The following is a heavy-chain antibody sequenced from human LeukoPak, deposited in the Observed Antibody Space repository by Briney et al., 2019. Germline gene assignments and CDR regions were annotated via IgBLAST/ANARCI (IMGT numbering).Heavy chain of an antibody. D-gene: IGHD4-17*01. Sequence: GASVKVSCKASRYTFTSYAMNWVRQAPGQGLEWMGWINTNTGNPTYAQGFTGRFVFSLDTSVSTAYLQISSLKAEDTAVYYCARDRHDYGDYVFDYWGQGTLVTVSS. J-gene: IGHJ4*02. CDR1: RYTFTSYA. V-gene: IGHV7-4-1*02. CDR3: ARDRHDYGDYVFDY. CDR2: INTNTGNP.